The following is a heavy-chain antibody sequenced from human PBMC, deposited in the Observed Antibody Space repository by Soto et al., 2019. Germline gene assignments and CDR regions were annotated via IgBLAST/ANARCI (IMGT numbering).Heavy chain of an antibody. CDR1: GFTFINYA. J-gene: IGHJ3*02. CDR3: AKGILVKPPGTRTFDI. Sequence: EVQLLESGGGLVQPGGSLRLSCAASGFTFINYAMSWVRQAPGKGLEWVSTIGGGDGSTYYADSVKGRFTTSRDNSNSALYLQMNSLRVGDTAIYYCAKGILVKPPGTRTFDIWGQGTMVIVSS. V-gene: IGHV3-23*01. CDR2: IGGGDGST. D-gene: IGHD6-13*01.